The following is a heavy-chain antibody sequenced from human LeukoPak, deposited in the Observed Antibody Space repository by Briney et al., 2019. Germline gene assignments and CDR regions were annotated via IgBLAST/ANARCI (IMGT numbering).Heavy chain of an antibody. Sequence: GSLRLSCTASGFTFNGYSMNWVRQAPGKGLEWVSYISTSSSYIYYADSVKGRFTISRNNPKNSLYLQMNSLRAEDTAVYYCARNRGDPSYFDYWGQGTLVTVSS. CDR2: ISTSSSYI. CDR1: GFTFNGYS. V-gene: IGHV3-21*01. CDR3: ARNRGDPSYFDY. D-gene: IGHD4-17*01. J-gene: IGHJ4*02.